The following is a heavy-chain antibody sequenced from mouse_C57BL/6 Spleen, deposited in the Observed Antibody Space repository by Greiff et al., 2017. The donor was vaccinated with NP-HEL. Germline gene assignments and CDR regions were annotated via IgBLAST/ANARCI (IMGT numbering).Heavy chain of an antibody. CDR2: ISDGGSYT. CDR1: GFTFSSYA. Sequence: EVKLVESGGGLVKPGGSLKLSCAASGFTFSSYAMSWVRQTPEKRLEWVATISDGGSYTYYPATVKGRFTISRDNAKNNLYLQMSHLKSEDTAMYYCARDAYYGYDDEDYFDYWGQGTTLTVSS. J-gene: IGHJ2*01. D-gene: IGHD2-9*01. CDR3: ARDAYYGYDDEDYFDY. V-gene: IGHV5-4*01.